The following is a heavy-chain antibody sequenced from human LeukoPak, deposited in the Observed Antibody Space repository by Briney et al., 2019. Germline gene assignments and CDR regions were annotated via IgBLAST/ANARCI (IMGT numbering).Heavy chain of an antibody. CDR1: GGSISTYY. J-gene: IGHJ3*02. Sequence: SETLSLTCTVSGGSISTYYWSWIRQPAGKGLEWIGRIYPRGSTNYNPSLKSRVTMSVDTSKNQFSLKLTSVTAADTAVYYCARGRYCSADICSGGDAFDIWGQGTMVSVSS. V-gene: IGHV4-4*07. CDR2: IYPRGST. D-gene: IGHD2-15*01. CDR3: ARGRYCSADICSGGDAFDI.